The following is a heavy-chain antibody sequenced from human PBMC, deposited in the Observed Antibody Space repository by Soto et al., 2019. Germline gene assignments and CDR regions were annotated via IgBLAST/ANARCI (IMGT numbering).Heavy chain of an antibody. V-gene: IGHV3-74*01. D-gene: IGHD3-10*01. J-gene: IGHJ4*02. CDR1: GFIFSMYW. CDR2: ITDDGSTT. Sequence: GGSLRLSCETSGFIFSMYWMHWVRQAPGKGPQWVARITDDGSTTYYAASVEGRFTISRDNAKNALHLQMTSLRADDTAVYYCTRGPRPTSIGTGAFWGQGTLVTVSS. CDR3: TRGPRPTSIGTGAF.